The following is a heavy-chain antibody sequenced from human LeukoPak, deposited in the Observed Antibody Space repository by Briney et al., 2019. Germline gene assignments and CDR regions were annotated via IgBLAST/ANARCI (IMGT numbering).Heavy chain of an antibody. D-gene: IGHD3-22*01. CDR1: GGSIDSVGSY. CDR3: AGVRLGSSGFSEYFEH. Sequence: SETLSLTCTVSGGSIDSVGSYWGWIRQHPGKGLEWIAYISYSGNTYYNPSLKSRVTISVDTSENQFSLKLSSVTAADTAVYYCAGVRLGSSGFSEYFEHWGQGTLVTVSS. CDR2: ISYSGNT. V-gene: IGHV4-31*03. J-gene: IGHJ1*01.